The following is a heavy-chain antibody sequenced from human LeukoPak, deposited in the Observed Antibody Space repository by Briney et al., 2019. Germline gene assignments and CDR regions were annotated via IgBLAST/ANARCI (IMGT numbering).Heavy chain of an antibody. J-gene: IGHJ4*02. Sequence: QSGGSLRLSCAASGFAFSSYAMHWVRQAPGKGLEWVAFIRYDGSNKYYADSVKGRFTISRDNSKNTLYLQMNSLRAEDTAVYYCAKDLSKGLLYRRGKYYFDYWGQGTLVTVSS. D-gene: IGHD3-3*01. CDR2: IRYDGSNK. CDR1: GFAFSSYA. CDR3: AKDLSKGLLYRRGKYYFDY. V-gene: IGHV3-30*02.